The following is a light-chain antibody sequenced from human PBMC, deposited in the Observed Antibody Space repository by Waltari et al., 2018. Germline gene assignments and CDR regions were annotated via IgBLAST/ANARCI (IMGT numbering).Light chain of an antibody. CDR2: GAS. CDR3: QQYGRSPIT. CDR1: ESVTDNY. Sequence: EIVLTQSPGTLSLSPGEGATLSCGASESVTDNYLAWYQRKPGQAPRLLIYGASSRATGIPDRFSGSGSGTDCTLTIRRLEPEDFTVYYCQQYGRSPITFGQGTRLEIK. V-gene: IGKV3-20*01. J-gene: IGKJ5*01.